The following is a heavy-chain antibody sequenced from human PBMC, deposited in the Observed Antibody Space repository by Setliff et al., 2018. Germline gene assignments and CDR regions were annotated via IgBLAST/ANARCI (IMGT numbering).Heavy chain of an antibody. D-gene: IGHD3-10*01. V-gene: IGHV4-4*08. J-gene: IGHJ5*02. CDR1: GESFSDSY. CDR3: ARLSHAYYYGSGSYFGFDP. Sequence: PSETLSLTCAVYGESFSDSYWSWVRQPPGKGLEWIGYIYTSGSTYYSPSLKSRVTISVDTSKNQFSLKLSSVTAADTAVYYCARLSHAYYYGSGSYFGFDPWGQGTLVTVSS. CDR2: IYTSGST.